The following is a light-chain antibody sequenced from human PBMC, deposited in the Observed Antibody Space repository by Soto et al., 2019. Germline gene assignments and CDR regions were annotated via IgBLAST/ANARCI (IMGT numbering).Light chain of an antibody. CDR2: GAS. CDR1: QSVSSN. V-gene: IGKV3-15*01. Sequence: EIVMTQSPATLSVSPGERATLSCRASQSVSSNLAWYQQKPGQAPRLLIYGASTRATGIPARFSGSGSGTEFTLTISSLQSEDFAVYYCQQYILWPRTFGQGTKVDIK. J-gene: IGKJ1*01. CDR3: QQYILWPRT.